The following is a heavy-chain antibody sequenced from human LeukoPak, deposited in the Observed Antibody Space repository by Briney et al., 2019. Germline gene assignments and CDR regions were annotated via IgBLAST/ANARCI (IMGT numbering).Heavy chain of an antibody. CDR3: ARDHSSGWYPDQVIFDY. V-gene: IGHV1-2*06. CDR1: GYTFTGYY. Sequence: GASVKVSCKASGYTFTGYYMHWVRQAPGQGLEWMGRINPDSGGTNYAQKFQGRVTMTRDTSISTAYMELSRLRSDDTAVYYCARDHSSGWYPDQVIFDYWGLGTLVTVSS. J-gene: IGHJ4*02. CDR2: INPDSGGT. D-gene: IGHD6-19*01.